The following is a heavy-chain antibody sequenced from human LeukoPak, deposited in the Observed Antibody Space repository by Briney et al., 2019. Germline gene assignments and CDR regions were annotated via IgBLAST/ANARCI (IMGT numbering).Heavy chain of an antibody. D-gene: IGHD1-26*01. J-gene: IGHJ4*02. Sequence: GGSLRLSCAASGFTFSDNYMSWIRQAPGKGLEWVSYISSSGSAIYYANSVKGRFTISRDNAKNSLYLQMNSLRAEDTAVYYCARDIGGSYTAIDYWGQGTLVTVSS. CDR1: GFTFSDNY. CDR2: ISSSGSAI. V-gene: IGHV3-11*04. CDR3: ARDIGGSYTAIDY.